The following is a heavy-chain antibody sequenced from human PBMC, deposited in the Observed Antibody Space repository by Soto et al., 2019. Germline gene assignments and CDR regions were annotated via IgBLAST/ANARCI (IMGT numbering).Heavy chain of an antibody. CDR1: GGSISSTSYY. Sequence: SETLSLTCIVSGGSISSTSYYWVWIRQPPGKGLEWIGSFYYSGSAYYNPSLKSRVTISVDTSENQFSLKLSSVTAADTAVYYCARRVVDGTVAGTGSFDHWGQGTLVTVSS. J-gene: IGHJ4*02. V-gene: IGHV4-39*01. CDR2: FYYSGSA. CDR3: ARRVVDGTVAGTGSFDH. D-gene: IGHD6-19*01.